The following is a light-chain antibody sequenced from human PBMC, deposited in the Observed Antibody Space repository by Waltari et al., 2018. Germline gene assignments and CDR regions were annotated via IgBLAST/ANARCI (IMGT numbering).Light chain of an antibody. V-gene: IGLV10-54*04. J-gene: IGLJ3*02. CDR2: RND. CDR1: SDNVAHAG. CDR3: STWDSSLSYWV. Sequence: QAGLTQPPSVSKGLRQIATLTCTGNSDNVAHAGVSSLQQHQGHPPKLLSYRNDNRPSGISERFSASRSGNTASLTITGLQPEDEADYYCSTWDSSLSYWVFGGGTKLTVL.